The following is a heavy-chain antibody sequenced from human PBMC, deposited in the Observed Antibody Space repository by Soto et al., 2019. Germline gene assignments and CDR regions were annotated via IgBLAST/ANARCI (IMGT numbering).Heavy chain of an antibody. Sequence: PGGSLRLCCAASGFTVSSNYMSWVRQAPGKGLEWVSVIYSGGSTYYADSVKGRFTISRDNSKNTLYLQMNSLRAEDTAVYYCAREASSGWSGGDDAFDIWGQGTMVTVSS. J-gene: IGHJ3*02. CDR1: GFTVSSNY. D-gene: IGHD6-19*01. CDR3: AREASSGWSGGDDAFDI. CDR2: IYSGGST. V-gene: IGHV3-53*01.